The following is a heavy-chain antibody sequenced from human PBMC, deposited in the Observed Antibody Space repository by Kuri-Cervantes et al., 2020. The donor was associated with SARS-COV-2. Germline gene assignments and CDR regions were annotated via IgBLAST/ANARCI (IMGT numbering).Heavy chain of an antibody. Sequence: GESLKISCEASGLTFSSSWMSWVRQAPGKGLEWVANIKHDGSETHYVDSMKGRFTTSRDNAKNLLYLQMNSLRADDTAVYYCASERAGPRGGFDSWGPGTLVTVSS. CDR2: IKHDGSET. D-gene: IGHD2-15*01. J-gene: IGHJ4*02. V-gene: IGHV3-7*01. CDR1: GLTFSSSW. CDR3: ASERAGPRGGFDS.